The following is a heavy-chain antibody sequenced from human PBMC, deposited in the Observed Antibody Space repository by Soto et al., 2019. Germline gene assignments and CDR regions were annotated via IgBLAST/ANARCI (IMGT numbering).Heavy chain of an antibody. D-gene: IGHD3-3*01. CDR2: FDPEDGET. CDR3: ASVLLRGFMEWLSDAGAFDI. V-gene: IGHV1-24*01. CDR1: GYTLTELS. J-gene: IGHJ3*02. Sequence: ASVKVSCKVSGYTLTELSMHWVRQAPGKGLEWMGGFDPEDGETIYAQKFQGRVTMTEDTSTDTAYMELSSLRSEDTAVYYCASVLLRGFMEWLSDAGAFDIWGQGTMVTVSS.